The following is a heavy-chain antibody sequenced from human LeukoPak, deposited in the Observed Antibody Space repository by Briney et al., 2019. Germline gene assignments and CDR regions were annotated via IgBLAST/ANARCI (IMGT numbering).Heavy chain of an antibody. Sequence: PGGSLRLSCADSGFGFSSYNMNWVRQAPGKGLEWVSYISSGSSSIYYANSVKGRFTISRDNAKNSLYLQMNSLRAVDTAVYYCARGGEHWGQGTLVTVSS. D-gene: IGHD5-12*01. CDR1: GFGFSSYN. CDR3: ARGGEH. V-gene: IGHV3-48*01. J-gene: IGHJ1*01. CDR2: ISSGSSSI.